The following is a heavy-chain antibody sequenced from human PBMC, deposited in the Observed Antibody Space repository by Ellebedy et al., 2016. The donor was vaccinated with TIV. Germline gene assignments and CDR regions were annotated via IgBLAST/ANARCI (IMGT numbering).Heavy chain of an antibody. CDR2: IFSNDEK. V-gene: IGHV2-26*01. J-gene: IGHJ6*02. Sequence: SGPTLVXPTEPLTLTCTVSGSSLSNARMGVSWIRQPPGKALEWLAHIFSNDEKSYSTSLKSRLTISKDTSKSQVVLTMTNMDPVDTATYYCARITMIVVVTGNYYGMDVWGQGTTVTVSS. CDR1: GSSLSNARMG. D-gene: IGHD3-22*01. CDR3: ARITMIVVVTGNYYGMDV.